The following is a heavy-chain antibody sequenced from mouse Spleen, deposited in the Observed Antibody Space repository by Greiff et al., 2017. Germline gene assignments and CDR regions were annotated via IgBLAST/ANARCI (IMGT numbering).Heavy chain of an antibody. V-gene: IGHV14-2*01. CDR3: VAYYRYGRGVDY. CDR1: GFNIKDYY. D-gene: IGHD2-14*01. J-gene: IGHJ2*01. Sequence: EVKLMESGAELVKPGASVKLSCTASGFNIKDYYMHWVKQRTEQGLAWIGRIDPEDGETKAAPKFQGKATITAETSSNTAYLQLSSLTSEDTAVYYCVAYYRYGRGVDYWGQGTTLTVSS. CDR2: IDPEDGET.